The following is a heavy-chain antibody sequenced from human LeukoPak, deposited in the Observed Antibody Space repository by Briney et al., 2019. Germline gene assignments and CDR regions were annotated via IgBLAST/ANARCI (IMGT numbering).Heavy chain of an antibody. V-gene: IGHV4-59*08. Sequence: SETLSLTCTVSGGSISSYYWSWIRQPPGKGLEWIGYIYYSGSTNYNPSLKSRVTISVDTSKNQFSLKLSSVTAADTAVYYCASSPNLLAGLVFDYWGQGTLVTVSS. CDR2: IYYSGST. CDR1: GGSISSYY. D-gene: IGHD3/OR15-3a*01. J-gene: IGHJ4*02. CDR3: ASSPNLLAGLVFDY.